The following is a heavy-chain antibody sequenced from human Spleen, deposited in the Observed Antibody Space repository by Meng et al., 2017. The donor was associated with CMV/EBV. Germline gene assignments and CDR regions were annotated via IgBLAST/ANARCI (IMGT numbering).Heavy chain of an antibody. CDR1: GYTFTGYY. CDR3: ARDLGVLPSFFGMDV. Sequence: SGYTFTGYYMHWVRQAPGQGLEWMGWINPNIGGTNYAQKFQGRVTMTRDTSIRTAYMELSRLRSDDTAVYYCARDLGVLPSFFGMDVWGQGTMVTVSS. J-gene: IGHJ6*02. V-gene: IGHV1-2*02. CDR2: INPNIGGT. D-gene: IGHD3-9*01.